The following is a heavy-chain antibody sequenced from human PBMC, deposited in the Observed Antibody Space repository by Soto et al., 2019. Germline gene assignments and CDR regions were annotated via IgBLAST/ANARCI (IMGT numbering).Heavy chain of an antibody. CDR3: ARREIQGPIDY. V-gene: IGHV4-28*01. D-gene: IGHD1-26*01. Sequence: QVQLQESGPGLVKPSDTLSLTCAVSGYSISSSNWWGWIRQPPGKGLEWIGYFDSSGTTYYNPSLKSRVTMSVDTSKNQFSLKLTSVTAVDTAVYYCARREIQGPIDYWGQGTLVTVSS. J-gene: IGHJ4*02. CDR2: FDSSGTT. CDR1: GYSISSSNW.